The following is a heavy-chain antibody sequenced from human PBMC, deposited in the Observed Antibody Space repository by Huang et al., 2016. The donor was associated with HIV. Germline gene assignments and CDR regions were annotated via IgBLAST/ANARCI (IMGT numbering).Heavy chain of an antibody. Sequence: QVQLQQWGAGLLKPSETLSLTCAVYGGSFSGYYWSWIRQSPGKGLEWIGEINPSGSTNYNPALKSRLTISVDTSKNQFSLKLSSGTAADTAVYYCARERMMSWLDDHDAFDIWGQGTMVTVSS. J-gene: IGHJ3*02. D-gene: IGHD1-1*01. CDR1: GGSFSGYY. V-gene: IGHV4-34*01. CDR3: ARERMMSWLDDHDAFDI. CDR2: INPSGST.